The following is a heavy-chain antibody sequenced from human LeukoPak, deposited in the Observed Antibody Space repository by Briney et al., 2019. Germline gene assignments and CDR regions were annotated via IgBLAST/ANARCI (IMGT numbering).Heavy chain of an antibody. CDR1: GGTFSSYA. J-gene: IGHJ4*02. CDR3: ARGDNWGFDY. D-gene: IGHD7-27*01. CDR2: IIPIFGTA. Sequence: EASVKVSCKASGGTFSSYAISWVRQAPGQGLEWMGGIIPIFGTANYAQKFQGRATITADESTSTAYMELSSLRSEDTAVYYCARGDNWGFDYWGQGTLVTVSS. V-gene: IGHV1-69*13.